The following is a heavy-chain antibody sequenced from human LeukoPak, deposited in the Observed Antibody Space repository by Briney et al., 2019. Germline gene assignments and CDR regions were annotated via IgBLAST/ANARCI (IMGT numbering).Heavy chain of an antibody. CDR1: GFTFSRYG. CDR2: ISYDGSNK. Sequence: GGSLRLSCAASGFTFSRYGMHWVRQAPGKGLEWVTAISYDGSNKYYADSVKGRFTISRDNSKNTLYVQMNSLRAEDTAVYCARDTLGEGEDANYAVYYFDYWGQGTVVTVSS. J-gene: IGHJ4*02. D-gene: IGHD4/OR15-4a*01. V-gene: IGHV3-30*04. CDR3: ARDTLGEGEDANYAVYYFDY.